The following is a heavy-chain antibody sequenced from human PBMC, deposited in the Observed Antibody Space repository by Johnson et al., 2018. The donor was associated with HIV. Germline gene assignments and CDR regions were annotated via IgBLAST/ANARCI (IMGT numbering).Heavy chain of an antibody. Sequence: QVQLVESGGGVVQPGRSLRLSCAASEFTFSNFGMHWVRQAPGKGLEWVAVTSYDGSNKYYADSVKGRFTISRDNSKNTLYLQMNSLRAEDTAVYYCAKAGAFDIWGQGTMVTVSS. CDR2: TSYDGSNK. CDR1: EFTFSNFG. V-gene: IGHV3-30*18. CDR3: AKAGAFDI. J-gene: IGHJ3*02.